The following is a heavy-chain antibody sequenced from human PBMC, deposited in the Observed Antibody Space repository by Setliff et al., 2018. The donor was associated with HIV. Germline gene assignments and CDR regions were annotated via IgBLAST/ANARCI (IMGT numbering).Heavy chain of an antibody. CDR1: GYIFTDYW. J-gene: IGHJ6*03. D-gene: IGHD2-21*01. Sequence: GESLKISCEASGYIFTDYWIGWVRQMPGKGLEWMGIIYPDDSDTRYSPSFQGQVTISADKSISAVYLQWDSLKASDSAIYYCARAPRSPLRWRDNLLSSSSFFMDVWGKGTTVTVSS. CDR3: ARAPRSPLRWRDNLLSSSSFFMDV. V-gene: IGHV5-51*01. CDR2: IYPDDSDT.